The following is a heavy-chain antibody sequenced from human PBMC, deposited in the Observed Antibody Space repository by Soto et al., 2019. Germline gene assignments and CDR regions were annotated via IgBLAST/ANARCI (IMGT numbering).Heavy chain of an antibody. CDR1: GYTFTGYY. V-gene: IGHV1-2*02. D-gene: IGHD3-3*01. CDR2: INPNSGGT. Sequence: QVQLVQSGAEVKKPGASVKVSCKASGYTFTGYYMHWVRQAPGQGLEWMGWINPNSGGTNYAQKFQGRVTMTRDTSISTAYMELSRLRSDDTDVYYCERGNQVTLRFLEWTGTAFDYWGQGTLVTVSS. J-gene: IGHJ4*02. CDR3: ERGNQVTLRFLEWTGTAFDY.